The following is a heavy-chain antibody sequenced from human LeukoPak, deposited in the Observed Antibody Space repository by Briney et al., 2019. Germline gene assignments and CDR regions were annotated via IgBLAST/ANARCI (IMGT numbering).Heavy chain of an antibody. J-gene: IGHJ4*02. Sequence: SQTLSLTCTVSGGSISSGDYYWSWIRQPPGKGLEWIGYIYYSGSTYYNPSLKSRVTISVDTSKNQFSLKLSSVTAADMAVYYCARESRGYSYGCFDYWGQGTLVTVSS. D-gene: IGHD5-18*01. CDR1: GGSISSGDYY. V-gene: IGHV4-30-4*01. CDR3: ARESRGYSYGCFDY. CDR2: IYYSGST.